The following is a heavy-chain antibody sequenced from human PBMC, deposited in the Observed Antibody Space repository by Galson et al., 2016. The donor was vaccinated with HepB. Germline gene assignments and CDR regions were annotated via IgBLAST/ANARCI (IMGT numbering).Heavy chain of an antibody. CDR3: ARNRRGGPFDI. V-gene: IGHV3-48*03. D-gene: IGHD1-14*01. CDR1: GLPFNTYA. J-gene: IGHJ3*02. CDR2: ISNNGRSV. Sequence: SLRLSCAAAGLPFNTYAMNWVRQAPGKGLEWISYISNNGRSVYYADSVEGRFTISRDNAKNSLNLQMKSLRAEDTGVYYCARNRRGGPFDIWGQGTMVTVSS.